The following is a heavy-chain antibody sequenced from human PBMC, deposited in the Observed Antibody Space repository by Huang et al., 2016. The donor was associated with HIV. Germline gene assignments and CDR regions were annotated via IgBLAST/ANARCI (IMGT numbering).Heavy chain of an antibody. J-gene: IGHJ4*02. CDR3: ARQVDGFRSHFDF. D-gene: IGHD5-18*01. Sequence: EVLLVQSGAELKEPGESLKISCKASGYGFSSYWIGWVRQKPGKGLEWMRIIYPRDSETKYSPSFDGQVTISADKSTRTAYLQWESLKAPDTAIYFCARQVDGFRSHFDFWGQGTLVSVSS. CDR1: GYGFSSYW. CDR2: IYPRDSET. V-gene: IGHV5-51*01.